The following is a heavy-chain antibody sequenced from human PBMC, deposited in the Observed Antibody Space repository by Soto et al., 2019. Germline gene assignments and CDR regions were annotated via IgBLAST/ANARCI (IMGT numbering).Heavy chain of an antibody. CDR1: GDSVSSNSAA. V-gene: IGHV6-1*01. CDR3: AITGTLGLTRYYYYYMDV. CDR2: TYYRSKWYN. Sequence: PSQTLPLTCAISGDSVSSNSAAWNCIRQSPSRDLEWLGRTYYRSKWYNDYAVSVKSRITINPDTSKNQFSLQLNSVTPEDTAVYYCAITGTLGLTRYYYYYMDVWGKGTTVTVSS. D-gene: IGHD3-10*01. J-gene: IGHJ6*03.